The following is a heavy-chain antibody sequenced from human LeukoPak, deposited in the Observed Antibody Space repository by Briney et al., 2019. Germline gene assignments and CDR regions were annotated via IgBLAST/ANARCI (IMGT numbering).Heavy chain of an antibody. CDR3: ARAGWGDGGYYYYYMDV. CDR1: GGTFSSYA. D-gene: IGHD2-21*02. J-gene: IGHJ6*03. CDR2: IIPIFGTA. Sequence: SVKVSCKASGGTFSSYAISWVRQAPGQGLEWMGGIIPIFGTANYAQKFQGRVTITADESTSTAYMELSSLRSEDTAVYYCARAGWGDGGYYYYYMDVWGKGTTVTVSS. V-gene: IGHV1-69*13.